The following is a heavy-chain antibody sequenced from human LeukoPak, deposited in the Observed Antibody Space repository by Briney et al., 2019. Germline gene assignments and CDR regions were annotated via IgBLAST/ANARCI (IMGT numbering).Heavy chain of an antibody. D-gene: IGHD5-24*01. CDR1: GGSISSYY. CDR2: IYYSGST. CDR3: ARDLDGYNPN. Sequence: SETLSLTCTVSGGSISSYYWSWIRQPPGKGLEWIGYIYYSGSTNYNPSLKSRVTISVDTSKNQFSLKLSSVTAADTAVYYRARDLDGYNPNWGQGTLVTVSS. J-gene: IGHJ4*02. V-gene: IGHV4-59*01.